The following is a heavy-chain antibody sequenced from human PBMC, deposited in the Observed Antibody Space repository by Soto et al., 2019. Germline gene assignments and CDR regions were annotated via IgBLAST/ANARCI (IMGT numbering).Heavy chain of an antibody. Sequence: ASVKVSCTASGDTFTIYYMHWVRQAPGQGLEWMGIINPSGGSTSYAQKFQGRVTMTRDTSTSTVYMELSSLRSEDTAVYYCARAGDYGDYGDAFDIWGQGTMVTVS. J-gene: IGHJ3*02. CDR3: ARAGDYGDYGDAFDI. D-gene: IGHD4-17*01. CDR2: INPSGGST. CDR1: GDTFTIYY. V-gene: IGHV1-46*03.